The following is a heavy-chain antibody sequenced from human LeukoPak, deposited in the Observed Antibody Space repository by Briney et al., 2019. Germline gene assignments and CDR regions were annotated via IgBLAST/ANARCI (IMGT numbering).Heavy chain of an antibody. Sequence: ASVKVSCKASGGTFSSYAISWVRQAPGQGLEWMGGIIPIFGTANYAQKFQGRVTITTDESTSTAYMELSSLRSEDTAVYYCARGPRSYYDSSGYFDYWGQGTLVTVSS. CDR1: GGTFSSYA. V-gene: IGHV1-69*05. J-gene: IGHJ4*02. CDR3: ARGPRSYYDSSGYFDY. D-gene: IGHD3-22*01. CDR2: IIPIFGTA.